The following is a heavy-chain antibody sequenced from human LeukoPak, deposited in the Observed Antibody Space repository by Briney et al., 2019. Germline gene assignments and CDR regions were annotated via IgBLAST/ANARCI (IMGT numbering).Heavy chain of an antibody. CDR1: GGSISSYF. D-gene: IGHD6-13*01. J-gene: IGHJ6*02. CDR2: IYTSGST. CDR3: TIGEYSSSWYSGPFKGPSYYYYGMDV. V-gene: IGHV4-4*07. Sequence: SETLSLTCTVSGGSISSYFWSWIRQLAGKGLEWIGRIYTSGSTNYNPSLKSRVTMSVDTSKNQFSLKLSSVTAADTAVYYCTIGEYSSSWYSGPFKGPSYYYYGMDVWGQGTTVTVSS.